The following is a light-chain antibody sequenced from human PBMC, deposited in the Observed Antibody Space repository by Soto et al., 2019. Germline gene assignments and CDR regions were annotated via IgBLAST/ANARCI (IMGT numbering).Light chain of an antibody. CDR3: QQYYSYST. CDR1: QTISSW. CDR2: KAS. J-gene: IGKJ1*01. Sequence: DIQISQSPSTLSGSVGDRVTITFRASQTISSWLARYQQKPGKAPKLLIYKASTLKSGVPSRFSGSGSGTEFTLTISSLQPDDFATYYCQQYYSYSTFGQGTKVDIK. V-gene: IGKV1-5*03.